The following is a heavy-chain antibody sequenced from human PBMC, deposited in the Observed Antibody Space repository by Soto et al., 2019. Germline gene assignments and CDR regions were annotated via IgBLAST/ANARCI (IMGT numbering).Heavy chain of an antibody. CDR2: IIPIFGTA. CDR1: GGTFSSYA. D-gene: IGHD3-3*01. J-gene: IGHJ4*02. V-gene: IGHV1-69*13. Sequence: SVKGSCKASGGTFSSYAISWVRQAPGQGLEWMGGIIPIFGTANYAQKFQGRVTITADESTSTAYMELSSLRSEDTAVYYCARGGVLRFLEWFPAHFDYWGQGTLVTVSS. CDR3: ARGGVLRFLEWFPAHFDY.